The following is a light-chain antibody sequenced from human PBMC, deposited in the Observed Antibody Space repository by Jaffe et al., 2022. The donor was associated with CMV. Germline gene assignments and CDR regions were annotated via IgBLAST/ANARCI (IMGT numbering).Light chain of an antibody. CDR1: QSISTY. CDR3: QQSEINPT. V-gene: IGKV1-39*01. J-gene: IGKJ1*01. Sequence: DIEMTQSPSSLSASVGDRVTITCRADQSISTYLNWYQQKPGKAPKLLIYGASTLQSGVPPRFSGSGSGTDFTLTINSLQPEDSATYYCQQSEINPTFGQGTRVEIK. CDR2: GAS.